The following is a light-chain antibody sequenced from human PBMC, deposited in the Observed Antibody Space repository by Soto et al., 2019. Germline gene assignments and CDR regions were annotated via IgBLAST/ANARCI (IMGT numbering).Light chain of an antibody. CDR1: QSISSY. Sequence: EIVLTQSPATLSLSPGERATLSCRASQSISSYLAWYQQKPGQAPRLLIYDASNRATGIPARFSGSRSGTDFTLTISSLEPEDFALYYCQQRSDWGLTFGGGTKVEI. J-gene: IGKJ4*01. CDR3: QQRSDWGLT. V-gene: IGKV3-11*01. CDR2: DAS.